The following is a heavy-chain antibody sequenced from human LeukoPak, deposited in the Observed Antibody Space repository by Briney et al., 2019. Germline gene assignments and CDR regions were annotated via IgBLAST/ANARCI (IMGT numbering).Heavy chain of an antibody. CDR2: ISSSSSYI. CDR1: GFTFSSYS. J-gene: IGHJ6*03. V-gene: IGHV3-21*01. Sequence: GGSLRLSCAASGFTFSSYSMNWVRQAPGKGLEWVSYISSSSSYIYYADSVKGRFTISRDNAKNSLYLQMNSLRAEDTAVYYCARGSLNYCSSTSCYTRPGYMDVWGKGTTVTVSS. CDR3: ARGSLNYCSSTSCYTRPGYMDV. D-gene: IGHD2-2*02.